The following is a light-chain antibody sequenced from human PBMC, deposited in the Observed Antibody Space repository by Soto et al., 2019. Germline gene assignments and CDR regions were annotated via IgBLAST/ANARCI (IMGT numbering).Light chain of an antibody. J-gene: IGKJ1*01. CDR3: QQRDIWPWT. CDR1: QSVNRY. CDR2: DAS. Sequence: EIVLTQSPSPLSLSPGERATLSCWASQSVNRYLVWYQQKPGQAPRLLMYDASKRATGIPARFSGSGYGTDVNLTISSLEPEDFAVYYCQQRDIWPWTFGQGTKVDIK. V-gene: IGKV3-11*01.